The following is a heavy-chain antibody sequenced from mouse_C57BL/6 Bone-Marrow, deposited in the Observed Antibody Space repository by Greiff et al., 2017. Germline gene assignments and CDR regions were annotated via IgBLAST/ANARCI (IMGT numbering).Heavy chain of an antibody. J-gene: IGHJ3*01. Sequence: QVHVKQSGAELVRPGTSVKLSCKASGYTFTSYWMHWVKQRPGQGLEWIGVIDPSDSYTNYNQKFKGKATLTVDTSSSTAYMQLSSLTSEDSAVYYCARTGWFAYWGQGTLVTVSA. CDR2: IDPSDSYT. D-gene: IGHD4-1*01. CDR3: ARTGWFAY. CDR1: GYTFTSYW. V-gene: IGHV1-59*01.